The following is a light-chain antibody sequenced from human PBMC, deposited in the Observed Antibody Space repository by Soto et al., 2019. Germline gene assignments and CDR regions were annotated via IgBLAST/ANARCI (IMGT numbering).Light chain of an antibody. J-gene: IGLJ1*01. CDR1: SSDVGDNNY. V-gene: IGLV2-14*01. CDR3: SSYTSSSTLDV. CDR2: DVT. Sequence: QSALTQPASVSGSPGQSITISCTGTSSDVGDNNYVSWYQQHPGKAPKLMIYDVTHRPSGISNRFSGSKSGNTASLTISGLQAEDEADYYSSSYTSSSTLDVFGTGTKVTVL.